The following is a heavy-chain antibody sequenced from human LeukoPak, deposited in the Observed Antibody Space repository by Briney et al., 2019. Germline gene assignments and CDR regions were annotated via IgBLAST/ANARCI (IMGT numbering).Heavy chain of an antibody. Sequence: NHGESLKISCKGSGYSFTKYWIGRVRQMPGKGLEWMGIIYPGDSDTRYSPSFQGQVTISADKSISTAYLQWSSLKASDTAMYYCARHGLGSITLALYYMDVWGKGTTVTVSS. J-gene: IGHJ6*03. CDR2: IYPGDSDT. CDR3: ARHGLGSITLALYYMDV. V-gene: IGHV5-51*01. CDR1: GYSFTKYW. D-gene: IGHD3-10*01.